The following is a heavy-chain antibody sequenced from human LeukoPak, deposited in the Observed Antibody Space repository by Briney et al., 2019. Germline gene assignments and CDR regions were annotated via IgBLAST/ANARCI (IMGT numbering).Heavy chain of an antibody. D-gene: IGHD4-17*01. V-gene: IGHV1-2*02. CDR1: GGTFSSYA. CDR3: APESPTTPGYAFDI. J-gene: IGHJ3*02. Sequence: ASVKVSCKASGGTFSSYAISWVRQAPGQGLEWMGWINPNSGGTNYAQKFQGRVTMTRDTSTSTAYMELSRLRSDDTAVYYCAPESPTTPGYAFDIWGQGTMVTVSS. CDR2: INPNSGGT.